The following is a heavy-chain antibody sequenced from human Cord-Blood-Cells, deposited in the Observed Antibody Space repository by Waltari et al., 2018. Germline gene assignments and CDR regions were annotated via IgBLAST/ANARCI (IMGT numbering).Heavy chain of an antibody. V-gene: IGHV4-59*01. CDR3: ARVVVLAAIMETNYYYYYMDV. J-gene: IGHJ6*03. CDR2: ST. Sequence: STNYNPSLKSRVTISVDTSKNQFSLKLSSVTAADTAVYYCARVVVLAAIMETNYYYYYMDVWGKGTTVTVSS. D-gene: IGHD2-2*01.